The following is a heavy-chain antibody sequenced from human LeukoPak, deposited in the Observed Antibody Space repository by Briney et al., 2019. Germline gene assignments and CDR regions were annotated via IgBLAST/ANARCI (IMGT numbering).Heavy chain of an antibody. CDR3: VSMVRGIGY. CDR1: GFTVSSNY. J-gene: IGHJ4*02. D-gene: IGHD3-10*01. CDR2: VWYEGNRK. V-gene: IGHV3-30*02. Sequence: PGGSLRLSCAASGFTVSSNYMSWVRQAPGKGLEWVTLVWYEGNRKYYADSVKGRFTISRDNSKNSVYLQLNSLRPEDTAMYYCVSMVRGIGYWGQGTLVTVSS.